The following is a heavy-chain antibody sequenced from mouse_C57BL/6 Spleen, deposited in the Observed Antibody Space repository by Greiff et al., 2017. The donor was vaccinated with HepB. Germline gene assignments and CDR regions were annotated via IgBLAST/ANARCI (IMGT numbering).Heavy chain of an antibody. D-gene: IGHD2-3*01. V-gene: IGHV1-69*01. CDR2: IDPSDSYT. Sequence: QVQLQQPGAELVMPGASVKLSCKASGYTFTSYWMHWVKQRPGQGLEWIGEIDPSDSYTNYNQKFKGKSTLTVDKSSSTAYMQLSSLTSVDSAVYYCARSRGYDGYYFDYWGQGTTLTVSS. CDR3: ARSRGYDGYYFDY. J-gene: IGHJ2*01. CDR1: GYTFTSYW.